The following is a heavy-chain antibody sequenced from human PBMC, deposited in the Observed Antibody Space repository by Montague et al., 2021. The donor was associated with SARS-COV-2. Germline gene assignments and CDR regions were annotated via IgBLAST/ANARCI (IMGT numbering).Heavy chain of an antibody. CDR1: GYSFSDNW. D-gene: IGHD1-1*01. CDR2: IYPGDSDT. V-gene: IGHV5-51*01. CDR3: ARHSVQQLVSDYDY. Sequence: QSGAEVKKPGESLKISCKAPGYSFSDNWIGWVRQMPGKGLEWMGIIYPGDSDTRYSPSFQGQVTISADKSITTAYLQWRSLKASDTAIYYCARHSVQQLVSDYDYWGQGTLVTVSS. J-gene: IGHJ4*02.